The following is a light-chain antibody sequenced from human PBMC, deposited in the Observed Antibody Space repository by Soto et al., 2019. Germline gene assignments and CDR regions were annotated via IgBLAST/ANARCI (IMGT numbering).Light chain of an antibody. CDR1: QNVKRW. CDR3: QQYNRYSWT. Sequence: DIQMTQSPSTLSASVGDRVTITCRASQNVKRWLAWYQQKPVKAPSLLIYEASTLQNGVPSRFGGSGSETEFTLTINSLQPDDSATYYCQQYNRYSWTFGQGTKVEVK. CDR2: EAS. J-gene: IGKJ1*01. V-gene: IGKV1-5*03.